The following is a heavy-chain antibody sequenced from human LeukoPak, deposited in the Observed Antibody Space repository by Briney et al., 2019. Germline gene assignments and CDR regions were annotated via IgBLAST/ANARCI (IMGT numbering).Heavy chain of an antibody. V-gene: IGHV3-23*01. CDR1: GFSFSNYA. D-gene: IGHD3-22*01. CDR3: EKSSYYDDSGYYREYYFDS. J-gene: IGHJ4*02. Sequence: GGSLRLSCVPSGFSFSNYAMSWVRQAPGEGLEWVSSISCSGGSTHHVDSVKGLFTISRDKTKNTLYLQMNSLRAEDTAVYYCEKSSYYDDSGYYREYYFDSWGQGTLVTVSS. CDR2: ISCSGGST.